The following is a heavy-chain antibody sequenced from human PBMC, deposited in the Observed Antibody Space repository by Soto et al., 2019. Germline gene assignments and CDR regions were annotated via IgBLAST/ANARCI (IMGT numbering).Heavy chain of an antibody. CDR3: ARQMCSGGSCYRGGFDY. J-gene: IGHJ4*02. CDR2: IYPGDSDT. D-gene: IGHD2-15*01. CDR1: GYSFTSYW. Sequence: GESLKISCKGSGYSFTSYWIGWVRQMPGKGLEWMGIIYPGDSDTRYSPSFQGQVAISADKSISTAYLQWSSLKASDTAMYYCARQMCSGGSCYRGGFDYWGQGTLVTVSS. V-gene: IGHV5-51*01.